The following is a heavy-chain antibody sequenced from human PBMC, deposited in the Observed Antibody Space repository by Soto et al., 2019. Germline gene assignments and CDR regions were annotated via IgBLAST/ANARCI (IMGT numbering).Heavy chain of an antibody. V-gene: IGHV4-61*01. CDR1: GDAVTSVSDY. J-gene: IGHJ6*02. D-gene: IGHD3-10*01. CDR2: IYYSGSA. CDR3: ARGVGFGYYYYHMDL. Sequence: ASETLSLTCTVSGDAVTSVSDYWSWIRQPPGKGLEWIGYIYYSGSADYNPSLGSRVTISIDTSKNQFSLKLTSVTAADTAVYYCARGVGFGYYYYHMDLWGQGTTVTVSS.